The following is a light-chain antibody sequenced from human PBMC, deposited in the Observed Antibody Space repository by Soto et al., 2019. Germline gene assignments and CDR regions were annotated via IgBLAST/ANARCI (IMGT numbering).Light chain of an antibody. J-gene: IGKJ1*01. CDR1: QSVTNSF. CDR2: GAS. V-gene: IGKV3-20*01. Sequence: EIVLAQSPGTLSLSPGERATLSCRASQSVTNSFLAWYQQKPGQAPRLLIYGASRRATGIPDRFTGSGSGTDFTLTISSLQAEDFAVYYCQQYYNWPPWTFGQGTKVDIK. CDR3: QQYYNWPPWT.